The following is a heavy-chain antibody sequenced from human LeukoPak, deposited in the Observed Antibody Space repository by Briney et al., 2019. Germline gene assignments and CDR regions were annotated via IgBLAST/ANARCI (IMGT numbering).Heavy chain of an antibody. J-gene: IGHJ4*02. CDR2: ISAYNGNT. CDR3: ARAYYDFWSAYSVDY. V-gene: IGHV1-18*01. D-gene: IGHD3-3*01. Sequence: ASVTVSCKASGYTFTRYGISWVRQAPGQGLEGMGWISAYNGNTNYAQKLQGRDTMNKDTSKSTAYMELRSLRSDAPAVYYCARAYYDFWSAYSVDYWGQGTLVTVSS. CDR1: GYTFTRYG.